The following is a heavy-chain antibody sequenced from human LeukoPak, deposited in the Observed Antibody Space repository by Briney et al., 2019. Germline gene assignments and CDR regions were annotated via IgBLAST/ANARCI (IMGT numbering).Heavy chain of an antibody. CDR1: GFTFTSYD. Sequence: ASVKVSCKASGFTFTSYDINWVRQAAGQGLEWMGWMNPNNGNTGYAQKFQGRVTITRDTTISTAYMELRSLRSEDTAVYYCVRVRTRDYYYGMDDWGQGTTVTVSS. CDR2: MNPNNGNT. CDR3: VRVRTRDYYYGMDD. D-gene: IGHD1-1*01. J-gene: IGHJ6*02. V-gene: IGHV1-8*01.